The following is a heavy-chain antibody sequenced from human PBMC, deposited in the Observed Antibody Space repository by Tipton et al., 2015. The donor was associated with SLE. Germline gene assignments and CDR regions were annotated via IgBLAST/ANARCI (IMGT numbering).Heavy chain of an antibody. J-gene: IGHJ6*03. CDR3: ARGPPVASYYYYMDV. Sequence: TLSLTCAVSGGSISSGGYSWSWIRQPPGKGLEWVGFIYHSGSTYYNPSLKSRVSISVDRSKNHLTLMLTSVTAADTAVYYCARGPPVASYYYYMDVWGKGTTVTVSS. CDR1: GGSISSGGYS. V-gene: IGHV4-30-2*01. CDR2: IYHSGST.